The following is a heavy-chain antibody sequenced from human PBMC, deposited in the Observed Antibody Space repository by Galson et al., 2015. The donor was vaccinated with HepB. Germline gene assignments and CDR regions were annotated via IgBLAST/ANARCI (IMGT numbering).Heavy chain of an antibody. CDR2: IIPIFGTT. Sequence: SVKVSCKASGATLSNYAISWVRQAPGQGLEWMGGIIPIFGTTNYAPKSQDRVRITADESTSTVYMALSSLRSEDTAVYYCARGPGGYYYYGLDVWGQGTTVTVSS. CDR3: ARGPGGYYYYGLDV. J-gene: IGHJ6*02. V-gene: IGHV1-69*13. CDR1: GATLSNYA. D-gene: IGHD3-10*01.